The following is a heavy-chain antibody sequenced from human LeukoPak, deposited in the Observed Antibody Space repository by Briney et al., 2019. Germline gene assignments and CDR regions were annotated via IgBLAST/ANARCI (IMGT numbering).Heavy chain of an antibody. D-gene: IGHD6-13*01. J-gene: IGHJ1*01. CDR1: GYTFTGYY. CDR2: INPNSGGT. Sequence: ASVKVSCKASGYTFTGYYMHWVRQAPGQGLEWMGWINPNSGGTNYAQKFQGRVTMTRDTSVSTAYMELSRLRFDDTAVYYCARALSYMQQLAEYFQHWGQGTLVTVSS. CDR3: ARALSYMQQLAEYFQH. V-gene: IGHV1-2*02.